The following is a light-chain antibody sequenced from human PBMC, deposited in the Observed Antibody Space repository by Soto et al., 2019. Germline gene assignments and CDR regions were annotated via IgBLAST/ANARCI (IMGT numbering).Light chain of an antibody. CDR2: GNS. V-gene: IGLV1-47*02. CDR3: VAWDDSLSGVV. Sequence: QSVLTQPPSASGTPGQRVTLSCAGSSSNIGFNAVNWYQQLPGTAPKLVMHGNSQRPSGVPDRFSGSKSGTSASLAISGLRTEDEAQYYCVAWDDSLSGVVCGGGTKLPVL. J-gene: IGLJ3*02. CDR1: SSNIGFNA.